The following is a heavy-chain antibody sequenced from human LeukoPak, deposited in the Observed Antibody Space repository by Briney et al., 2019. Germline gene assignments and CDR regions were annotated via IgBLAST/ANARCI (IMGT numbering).Heavy chain of an antibody. CDR3: ATIEAAGSDFDY. D-gene: IGHD6-13*01. CDR2: INPGGGST. CDR1: GYTFTSYY. V-gene: IGHV1-46*01. J-gene: IGHJ4*02. Sequence: ASVKVSCKAPGYTFTSYYIHWVRQAPGQGLEWMGVINPGGGSTTYAQKFQGTVTMTRDTSTSTVYMELSSLRSEDTAVYYCATIEAAGSDFDYWGQGTLVTVSS.